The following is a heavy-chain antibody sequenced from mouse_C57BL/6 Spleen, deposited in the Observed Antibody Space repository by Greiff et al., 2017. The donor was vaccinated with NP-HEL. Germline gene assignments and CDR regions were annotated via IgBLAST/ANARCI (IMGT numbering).Heavy chain of an antibody. D-gene: IGHD4-1*01. V-gene: IGHV5-6*01. CDR3: ARHSGTNDFDY. CDR2: ISSGGSYT. J-gene: IGHJ2*01. Sequence: EVKVVESGGDLVKPGGSLKLSCAASGFTFSSYGMSWVRQTPDKRLEWVATISSGGSYTYYPDSVKGRFTISRDNAKNTLYLQMSSLKSEDTAMYYCARHSGTNDFDYWGQGTTLTVSS. CDR1: GFTFSSYG.